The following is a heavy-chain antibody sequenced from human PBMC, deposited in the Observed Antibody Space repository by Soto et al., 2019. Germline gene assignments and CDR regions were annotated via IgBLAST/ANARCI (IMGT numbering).Heavy chain of an antibody. CDR3: ARASSGSYHDYYYYGMDV. Sequence: PGESLKISCKGSGYSFISYWISWVRQMPGKDQEWMGRIDPSDSYTNYSPSFQGHVTISADKSISTAYLQWSSLKASDTAMYYCARASSGSYHDYYYYGMDVWGQGTTVTVSS. D-gene: IGHD1-26*01. V-gene: IGHV5-10-1*01. J-gene: IGHJ6*02. CDR1: GYSFISYW. CDR2: IDPSDSYT.